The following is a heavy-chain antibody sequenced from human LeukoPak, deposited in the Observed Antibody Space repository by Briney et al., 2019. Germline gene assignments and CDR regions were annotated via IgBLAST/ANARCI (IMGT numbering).Heavy chain of an antibody. D-gene: IGHD6-13*01. Sequence: PSETLSLTCTVSGGSLSTYYWSWIRQPPGKGLEWIGYIYYSGSTNYNPSLKSRITISVDTSKNQFSLKLTSVTAADTALYYCARSRGYFEYWGQGTLVTVSS. CDR2: IYYSGST. CDR3: ARSRGYFEY. CDR1: GGSLSTYY. V-gene: IGHV4-59*01. J-gene: IGHJ4*02.